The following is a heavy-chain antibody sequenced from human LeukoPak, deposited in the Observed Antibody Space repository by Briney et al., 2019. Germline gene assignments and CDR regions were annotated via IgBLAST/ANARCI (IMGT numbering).Heavy chain of an antibody. Sequence: GGSLRLSCAASEFIVSINYMTWVRQAPGKGLEWVSLIYSRGDTKYADSVKGRFTISRDNSKNTLYLQMSSLRTEDTAVYYCARRTGTSDAFDIWGQGTMVTVSS. CDR1: EFIVSINY. CDR3: ARRTGTSDAFDI. J-gene: IGHJ3*02. V-gene: IGHV3-66*01. D-gene: IGHD1-1*01. CDR2: IYSRGDT.